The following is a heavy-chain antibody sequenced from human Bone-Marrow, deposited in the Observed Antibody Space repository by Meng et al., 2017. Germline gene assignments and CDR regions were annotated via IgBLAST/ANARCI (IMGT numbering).Heavy chain of an antibody. CDR2: IYHTGVT. D-gene: IGHD2-2*01. V-gene: IGHV4-38-2*02. CDR1: GYSISSGYY. J-gene: IGHJ4*02. Sequence: SETRSPTCTVPGYSISSGYYWGWSRQPPGKGREWLGHIYHTGVTYYIPSLKSRVTRSVDTSKNQFSLNLSSVTAADTAVYYCARVGDCSTTGCYAVSFDYWGQGTLVTVSS. CDR3: ARVGDCSTTGCYAVSFDY.